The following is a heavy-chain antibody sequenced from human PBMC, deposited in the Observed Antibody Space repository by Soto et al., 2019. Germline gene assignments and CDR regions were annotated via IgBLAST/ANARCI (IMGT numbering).Heavy chain of an antibody. CDR1: GFTFDDYA. CDR3: AKEVRIRSIAAARD. Sequence: GGSLRLSCAASGFTFDDYAMHWVRQAPGKGLEWVSGISWNSGSIGYADSVKGRFTISRDNAKNSLYLQMNSLRAEDTALYYCAKEVRIRSIAAARDWGQGTLVTVSS. V-gene: IGHV3-9*01. J-gene: IGHJ4*02. CDR2: ISWNSGSI. D-gene: IGHD6-13*01.